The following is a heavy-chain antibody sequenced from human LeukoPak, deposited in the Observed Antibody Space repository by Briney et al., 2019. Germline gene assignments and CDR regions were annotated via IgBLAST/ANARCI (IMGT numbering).Heavy chain of an antibody. J-gene: IGHJ4*02. CDR1: GFTFRSYG. D-gene: IGHD6-19*01. CDR2: ISGSGGST. V-gene: IGHV3-23*01. CDR3: AKTRGASGWYNGFDY. Sequence: GGSLRLPCAASGFTFRSYGMSWVRQAPGKGLEWVSAISGSGGSTYYADSVKGRFTISRDNSKNTLHVQMNSLRAEDTAVYYCAKTRGASGWYNGFDYWGQGTLVTVSS.